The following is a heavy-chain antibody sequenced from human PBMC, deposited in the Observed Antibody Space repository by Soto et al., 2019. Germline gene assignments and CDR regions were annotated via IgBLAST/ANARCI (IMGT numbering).Heavy chain of an antibody. D-gene: IGHD2-15*01. CDR2: INHSGST. J-gene: IGHJ4*02. CDR3: ARRRDSVVVRLQPFDY. CDR1: GGSISSYY. V-gene: IGHV4-34*01. Sequence: SETLSLTCTVSGGSISSYYWSWIRQPPGKGLEWNGEINHSGSTNYNPSLKSRVTISVDTSKNQFSLKLSSVTAADTAVYYCARRRDSVVVRLQPFDYWGQGTLVTVSS.